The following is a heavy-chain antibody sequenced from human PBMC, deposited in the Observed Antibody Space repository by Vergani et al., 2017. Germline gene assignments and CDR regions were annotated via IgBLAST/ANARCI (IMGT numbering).Heavy chain of an antibody. D-gene: IGHD3-22*01. Sequence: VQLVQSGAEVGKPGASVKISCKASGYTFTNFAMTWVRQAPGEGLEWVSGISGSGGFTYYADSVKGRFTISRDNSKNTMFLQMNNLRAEDTAVYYCAKDNVPGYYDSSGYCDYWGQGTLVTVSS. CDR3: AKDNVPGYYDSSGYCDY. J-gene: IGHJ4*02. CDR2: ISGSGGFT. CDR1: GYTFTNFA. V-gene: IGHV3-23*04.